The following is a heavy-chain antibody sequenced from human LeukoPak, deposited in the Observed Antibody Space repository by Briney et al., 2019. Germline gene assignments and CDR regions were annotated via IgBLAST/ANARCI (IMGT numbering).Heavy chain of an antibody. CDR2: IVVGSGNT. V-gene: IGHV1-58*02. CDR3: AAELRDAFDI. J-gene: IGHJ3*02. CDR1: GFTFTSSA. Sequence: GASVKVSCKAFGFTFTSSAMQWVRQARGQRLEWIGWIVVGSGNTDYAQKFQERVTITRDMSTSTAYMELSSLRSEDTAVYYCAAELRDAFDIWGQGTMVTVSS.